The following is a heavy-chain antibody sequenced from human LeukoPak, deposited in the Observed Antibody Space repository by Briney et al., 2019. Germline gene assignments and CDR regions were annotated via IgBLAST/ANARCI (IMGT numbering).Heavy chain of an antibody. CDR1: GFTFSSYE. Sequence: PGGSLRLSCAASGFTFSSYEMNWVRQAPGKGLEWVSYISSSGSTIYYADSVKGRFTISRDNAKNSLYLQMNSLRAEDTAVYYCARGRGSGYYFPFDYWGQGTLVTVSS. V-gene: IGHV3-48*03. J-gene: IGHJ4*02. CDR2: ISSSGSTI. D-gene: IGHD3-3*01. CDR3: ARGRGSGYYFPFDY.